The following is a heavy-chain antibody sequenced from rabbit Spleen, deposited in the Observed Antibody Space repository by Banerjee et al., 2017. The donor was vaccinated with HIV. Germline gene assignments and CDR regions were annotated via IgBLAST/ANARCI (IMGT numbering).Heavy chain of an antibody. V-gene: IGHV1S40*01. J-gene: IGHJ3*01. CDR2: IDPVFGFT. Sequence: QSLEESGGDLVKPEGSLKLSCKASGFDFSSYGVSWVRQAPGKGLEWIGYIDPVFGFTYFATWAKGRFTISKTSSTTVTLQMTSLTAADTATYFCVRGASSSGYYSLWGQGTLVTVS. CDR1: GFDFSSYG. CDR3: VRGASSSGYYSL. D-gene: IGHD1-1*01.